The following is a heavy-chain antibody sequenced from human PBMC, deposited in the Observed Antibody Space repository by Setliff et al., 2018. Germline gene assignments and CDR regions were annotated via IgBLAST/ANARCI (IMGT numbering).Heavy chain of an antibody. CDR1: GFTFSSYA. V-gene: IGHV3-30*02. CDR3: AKDESRYSSSWYIY. J-gene: IGHJ4*02. CDR2: IRYDGSNK. D-gene: IGHD6-13*01. Sequence: LSLSCAASGFTFSSYAMHWVRQAPGKGLEWVAFIRYDGSNKYYADSVKGRFTISRDNSKNTLYLQMNSLRTEDTAVYYCAKDESRYSSSWYIYWGQGTLVTVSS.